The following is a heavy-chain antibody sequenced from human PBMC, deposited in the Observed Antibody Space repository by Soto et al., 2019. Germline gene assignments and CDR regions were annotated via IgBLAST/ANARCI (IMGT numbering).Heavy chain of an antibody. CDR3: VCGGSPDLDY. CDR2: IYYSGST. Sequence: SETLSLTCTVSGGSISSGDYYWSWIRQPPGKGLEWIGYIYYSGSTYYNPSLKSRVTISVDTSKNQFSLKLSSVTAADTAVYYCVCGGSPDLDYWGQGTLVTVSS. J-gene: IGHJ4*02. D-gene: IGHD2-15*01. V-gene: IGHV4-30-4*01. CDR1: GGSISSGDYY.